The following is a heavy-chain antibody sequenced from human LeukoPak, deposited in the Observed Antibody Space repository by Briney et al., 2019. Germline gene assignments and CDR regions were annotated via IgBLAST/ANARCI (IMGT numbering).Heavy chain of an antibody. D-gene: IGHD3-10*01. CDR2: INPNSGGT. J-gene: IGHJ4*02. CDR3: ARFRAVIDYLIDY. V-gene: IGHV1-2*02. CDR1: GYTVTGYY. Sequence: ASVKVSCKASGYTVTGYYMHWVRQVPGQGLEWMGWINPNSGGTNYAQKFQGRVTMTRDTSISTAYMELSRLRSDDTAVYYCARFRAVIDYLIDYWGQGTLVTVSS.